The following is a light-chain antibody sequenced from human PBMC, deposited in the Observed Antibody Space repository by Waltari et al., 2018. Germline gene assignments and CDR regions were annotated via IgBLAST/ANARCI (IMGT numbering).Light chain of an antibody. J-gene: IGKJ1*01. Sequence: EIVLTQSPGTLSLSPGERATLSCRASQSVSRALVWYQKKPGQAPRFLIYGASTRAAGVPDRFSGSGSGTDFSLTISRLDPEDFAVYYCQHNVKLPVTFGQGTKVEI. CDR3: QHNVKLPVT. CDR2: GAS. CDR1: QSVSRA. V-gene: IGKV3-20*01.